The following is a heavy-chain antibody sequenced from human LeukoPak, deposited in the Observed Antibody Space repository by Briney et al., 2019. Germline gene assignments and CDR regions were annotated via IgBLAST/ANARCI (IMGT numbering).Heavy chain of an antibody. Sequence: GASVKVSFKASGYSFTGYYLHWVRQAPGQGLEWMGWTNPTTGGTNYAQKFHGRVTMTRDTSITTVYMELRRLTSDDTAVYYCARDEWDLLDYWGQGTLVTVSS. V-gene: IGHV1-2*02. CDR2: TNPTTGGT. J-gene: IGHJ4*02. CDR1: GYSFTGYY. CDR3: ARDEWDLLDY. D-gene: IGHD1-26*01.